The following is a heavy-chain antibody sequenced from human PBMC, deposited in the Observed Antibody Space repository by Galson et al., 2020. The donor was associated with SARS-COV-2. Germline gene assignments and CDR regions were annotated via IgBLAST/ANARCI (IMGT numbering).Heavy chain of an antibody. CDR2: IGGSSDVI. V-gene: IGHV3-48*02. J-gene: IGHJ4*02. CDR1: GFTFNTSY. Sequence: AGSLRLSCAASGFTFNTSYMSWVRQAPGKGLEWLSYIGGSSDVIKHADSVKGRFTISRDNAKNLLYPQMNSQRDADTAVYYCAGWYIRFWGKGTMVTGSS. D-gene: IGHD6-19*01. CDR3: AGWYIRF.